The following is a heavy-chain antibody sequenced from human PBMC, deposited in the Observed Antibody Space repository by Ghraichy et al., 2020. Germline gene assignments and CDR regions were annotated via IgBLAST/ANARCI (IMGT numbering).Heavy chain of an antibody. D-gene: IGHD2-2*01. Sequence: GGSLRLSCAASGFTFSSYEMNWVRQAPGKGLEWVSYISSSGSTIYYADSVKGRFTISRDNAKNSLYLQMNSLRAEDTAVYYCARDEGYCSSTSCPGPIWGQGTLVTVSS. CDR1: GFTFSSYE. V-gene: IGHV3-48*03. J-gene: IGHJ4*02. CDR3: ARDEGYCSSTSCPGPI. CDR2: ISSSGSTI.